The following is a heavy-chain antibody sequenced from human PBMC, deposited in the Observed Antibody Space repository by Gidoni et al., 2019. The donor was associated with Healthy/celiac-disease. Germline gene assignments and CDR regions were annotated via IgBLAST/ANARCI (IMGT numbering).Heavy chain of an antibody. Sequence: EVQLVESGGGLVKPGGSLRLSCAASGFTFSSYSMNWVRQAPGKGLEWVSSISSSSSYIYYADSVKGRFTISRDNAKNSLYLQMNSLRAEDTAVYYCARVPYCSGGSCYSYWGQGTLVTVSS. D-gene: IGHD2-15*01. CDR3: ARVPYCSGGSCYSY. J-gene: IGHJ4*02. CDR1: GFTFSSYS. V-gene: IGHV3-21*01. CDR2: ISSSSSYI.